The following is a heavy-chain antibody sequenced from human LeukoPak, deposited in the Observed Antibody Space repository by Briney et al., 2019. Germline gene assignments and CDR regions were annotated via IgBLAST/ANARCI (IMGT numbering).Heavy chain of an antibody. CDR3: ARDSVAGPPDYFDY. CDR1: GFTFTSHA. CDR2: ISSDTNHR. Sequence: GGSLRLSCAASGFTFTSHAMRWVRQTPGKGLEWVAVISSDTNHRYYSHSVRGRFTISRDNSKNTLYLQMDSLTPEDTGVYYCARDSVAGPPDYFDYWGQGTLITISS. J-gene: IGHJ4*02. V-gene: IGHV3-30-3*01.